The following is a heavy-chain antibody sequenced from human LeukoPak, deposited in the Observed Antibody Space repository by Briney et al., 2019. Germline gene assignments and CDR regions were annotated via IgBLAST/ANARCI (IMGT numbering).Heavy chain of an antibody. Sequence: PSETLSLTCTVSGGSISSDYWSWIRQPAGKGLEWIGSFYTSESTNYNPSLRSRATMSVDTSKNQLSLKLSSVTAADTAVYYCARHSIHYNYFDYWGQGTLVTVSS. D-gene: IGHD2/OR15-2a*01. CDR2: FYTSEST. J-gene: IGHJ4*02. V-gene: IGHV4-4*07. CDR3: ARHSIHYNYFDY. CDR1: GGSISSDY.